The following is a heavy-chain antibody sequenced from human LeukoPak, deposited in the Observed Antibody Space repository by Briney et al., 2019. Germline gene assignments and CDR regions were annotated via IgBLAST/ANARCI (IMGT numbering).Heavy chain of an antibody. J-gene: IGHJ3*02. CDR2: IFPGDSDTIT. V-gene: IGHV5-51*01. D-gene: IGHD2-15*01. CDR3: AKSSPRGYGAFDI. CDR1: GYSFTSYW. Sequence: GESLKISCKGSGYSFTSYWIGWVRQMPGEGLERMGIIFPGDSDTITRDSPSFQGQVTISADKSISTAFLQWSSLKASDTAMYYCAKSSPRGYGAFDIWGQGTMVTVSS.